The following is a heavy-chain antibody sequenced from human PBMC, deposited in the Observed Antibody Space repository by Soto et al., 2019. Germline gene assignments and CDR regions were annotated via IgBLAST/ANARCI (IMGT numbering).Heavy chain of an antibody. CDR1: GGSIRSTSYY. J-gene: IGHJ6*02. D-gene: IGHD2-2*01. CDR2: MYYSGST. V-gene: IGHV4-39*01. CDR3: ARIVVIPAAPDYYNYYGVDV. Sequence: SETLSLTCTVSGGSIRSTSYYWAWIRQSPGKGLEWIGNMYYSGSTYYNLSLKSRVTMSVDTFKNQLFLKISSVTAADTSVFFCARIVVIPAAPDYYNYYGVDVWGQGTTVTVS.